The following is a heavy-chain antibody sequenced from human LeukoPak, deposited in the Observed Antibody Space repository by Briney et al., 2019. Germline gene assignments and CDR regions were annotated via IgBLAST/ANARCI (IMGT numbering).Heavy chain of an antibody. J-gene: IGHJ4*02. D-gene: IGHD3-3*01. V-gene: IGHV3-48*03. Sequence: GGSLRLSCAASGFTFSSYGMNWVRQAPGKGLEWVSYISSSGSTIYYADSVKGRFTISRDNAKNSLYLQMNSLRAEDTAVYYCARGGRGYYDFWSGYSGIDYWGQGTLVTVSS. CDR1: GFTFSSYG. CDR2: ISSSGSTI. CDR3: ARGGRGYYDFWSGYSGIDY.